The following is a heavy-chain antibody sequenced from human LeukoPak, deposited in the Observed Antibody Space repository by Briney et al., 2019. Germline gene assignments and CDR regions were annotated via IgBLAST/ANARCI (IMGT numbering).Heavy chain of an antibody. CDR3: AKDSTKLLNYYDSSGYYYDNAFDI. Sequence: PGRSLRLSCAASGFTFDDYAMHWVRQAPGKGLEWVSGISWNSGSIGYADSVKGRFTISRDNAKNSLYLQMNSLRAEDTALYYCAKDSTKLLNYYDSSGYYYDNAFDIWGQGTMVTVSS. V-gene: IGHV3-9*01. J-gene: IGHJ3*02. D-gene: IGHD3-22*01. CDR1: GFTFDDYA. CDR2: ISWNSGSI.